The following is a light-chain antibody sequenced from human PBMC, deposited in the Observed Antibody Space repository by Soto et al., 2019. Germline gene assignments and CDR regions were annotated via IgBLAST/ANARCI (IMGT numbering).Light chain of an antibody. Sequence: EVLMTQSTDTLSVSPGESATLSCRASQRVYSNLAWYQQRPGQAPRLLIYGASTRATGVPARFSGRGSGTEFTLTISSLQSEDFAVYYCQQYTNWPPNTFGQGTRLDIK. CDR3: QQYTNWPPNT. CDR1: QRVYSN. J-gene: IGKJ5*01. CDR2: GAS. V-gene: IGKV3-15*01.